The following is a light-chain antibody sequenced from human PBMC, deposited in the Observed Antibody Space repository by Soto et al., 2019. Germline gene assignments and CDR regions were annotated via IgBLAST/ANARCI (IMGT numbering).Light chain of an antibody. CDR1: QDISNY. J-gene: IGKJ4*01. Sequence: DIQMTQSPSSLSASVGDRVTITCQASQDISNYLNWYQQKVGKAPKLLIYDASNLQTGVPSRFSGGGSGTNFTFTISSLQREDFATYYCQQYDNFPLFGGGTKVEIK. CDR3: QQYDNFPL. V-gene: IGKV1-33*01. CDR2: DAS.